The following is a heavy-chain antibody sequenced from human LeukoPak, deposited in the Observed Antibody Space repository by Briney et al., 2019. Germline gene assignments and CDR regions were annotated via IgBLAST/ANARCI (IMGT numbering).Heavy chain of an antibody. Sequence: SETLSLTCAVYGGSFSGYYWSWIRQPPGKGLEWIGEINHSGSTNYNPSLKSRVTISVDTSKNQFSLKLSSVTAADAAVYYCARHSGYSGSFADYWGQGTLVTVSS. D-gene: IGHD1-26*01. CDR1: GGSFSGYY. V-gene: IGHV4-34*01. J-gene: IGHJ4*02. CDR2: INHSGST. CDR3: ARHSGYSGSFADY.